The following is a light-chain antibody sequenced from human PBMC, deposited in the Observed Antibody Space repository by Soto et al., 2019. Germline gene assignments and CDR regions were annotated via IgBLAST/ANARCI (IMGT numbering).Light chain of an antibody. J-gene: IGKJ4*01. CDR3: QKYNNAQLT. CDR2: AAS. Sequence: GDRVTIACRASQGISDYLAWYXQKXGKXXKXXXYAASTLQSGVPSRFSGSGFGTDFTLTISSLQPEDVATYYCQKYNNAQLTFGGGNKVDIK. V-gene: IGKV1-27*01. CDR1: QGISDY.